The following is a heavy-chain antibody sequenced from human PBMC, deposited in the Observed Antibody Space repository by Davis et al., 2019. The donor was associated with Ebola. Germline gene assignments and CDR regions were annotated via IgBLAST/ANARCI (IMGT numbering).Heavy chain of an antibody. V-gene: IGHV3-23*01. CDR2: ISATEAHT. CDR1: GFTFSNYD. D-gene: IGHD3-3*01. Sequence: PGGSLRPSCAAPGFTFSNYDMSGVRQVPGKGLEWVSTISATEAHTHYSDSVKGRFTISRDNSKDKLYLQMNSLRAEDTATYYCARFCHYTDCSYFDYWGQGTMVAVSS. CDR3: ARFCHYTDCSYFDY. J-gene: IGHJ4*02.